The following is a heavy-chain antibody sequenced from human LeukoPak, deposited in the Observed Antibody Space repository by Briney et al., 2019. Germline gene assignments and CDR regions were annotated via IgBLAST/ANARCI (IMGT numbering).Heavy chain of an antibody. D-gene: IGHD4-17*01. Sequence: SETLSLTCTVSGGSISSYYWSRIRQPPGKGLEWIGYIYYSGSTNYNPSLKSRVTITVDTSKNQFSLKLSSVTAADTAVYYCARTVRHTNWFDPWGQGTLVTVSS. CDR1: GGSISSYY. CDR3: ARTVRHTNWFDP. CDR2: IYYSGST. V-gene: IGHV4-59*01. J-gene: IGHJ5*02.